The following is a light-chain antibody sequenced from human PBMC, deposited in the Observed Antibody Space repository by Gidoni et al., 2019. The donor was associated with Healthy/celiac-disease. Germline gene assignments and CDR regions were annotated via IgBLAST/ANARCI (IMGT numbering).Light chain of an antibody. CDR3: QQSYSTPT. Sequence: DIQMTQSPSFLSASVGDRVTITCRASQSISSYLNWYQQKPGKAPKLLIYAASSLQSGVPSRFSGSGSGTDFTLTISSLQPEDFATYYCQQSYSTPTFGGGTKVEIE. V-gene: IGKV1-39*01. CDR1: QSISSY. CDR2: AAS. J-gene: IGKJ4*01.